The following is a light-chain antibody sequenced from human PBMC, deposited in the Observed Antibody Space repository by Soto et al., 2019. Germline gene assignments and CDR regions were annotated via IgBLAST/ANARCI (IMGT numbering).Light chain of an antibody. CDR3: QQRYNWLN. CDR1: QSVTKC. Sequence: EIVFTQSPATLSLSPGERATLSCRASQSVTKCLAWYQQKPGQAPRLLIYDTSNRAPGIPARFSGSGSGTDFTLTINXLESEDSGIYYCQQRYNWLNFGGGTKVDIK. V-gene: IGKV3-11*01. J-gene: IGKJ4*01. CDR2: DTS.